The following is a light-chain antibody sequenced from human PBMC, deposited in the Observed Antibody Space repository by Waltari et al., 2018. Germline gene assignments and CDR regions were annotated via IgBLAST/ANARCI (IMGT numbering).Light chain of an antibody. Sequence: DIQMTQSPSTLSASVGDSVTITCRASQSTSDCLAWYQQKPGKAPKLLIYKASNLESGVPSRFSGSGSGTEFTLTISSLQPDDSATYYCQHYNGYPLTFGGGTKVEIK. J-gene: IGKJ4*01. CDR1: QSTSDC. CDR3: QHYNGYPLT. CDR2: KAS. V-gene: IGKV1-5*03.